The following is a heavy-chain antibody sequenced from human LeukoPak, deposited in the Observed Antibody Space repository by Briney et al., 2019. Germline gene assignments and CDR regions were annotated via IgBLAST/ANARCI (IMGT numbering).Heavy chain of an antibody. V-gene: IGHV3-21*05. D-gene: IGHD2-2*01. Sequence: GGSLRLSCAASGFTFSSYSMNWVRQAPGKGLEWISYISSSSSYTNYADSVKGRFTISRDNAKNSLYLQMNSLRAEDTAVYYCARSGYCSSTSCYGDFDYWGQGTLVTVSS. J-gene: IGHJ4*02. CDR2: ISSSSSYT. CDR3: ARSGYCSSTSCYGDFDY. CDR1: GFTFSSYS.